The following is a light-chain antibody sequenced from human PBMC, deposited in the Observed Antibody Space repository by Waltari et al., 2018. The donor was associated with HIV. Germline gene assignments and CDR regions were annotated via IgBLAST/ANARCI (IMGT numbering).Light chain of an antibody. V-gene: IGLV3-21*02. J-gene: IGLJ2*01. CDR1: KIGTKS. CDR3: QVWHSKSDHVV. CDR2: VDS. Sequence: YVLTQAPSVSVAAGQTASISCGGDKIGTKSVHWYQQKPGQAPVLVVYVDSDRPSGIPERVSGFNSGNTATLTNSRVEAGDEADDYCQVWHSKSDHVVFGGGTKVTVL.